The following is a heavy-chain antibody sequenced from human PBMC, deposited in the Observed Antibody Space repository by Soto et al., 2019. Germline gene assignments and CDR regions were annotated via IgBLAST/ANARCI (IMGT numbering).Heavy chain of an antibody. V-gene: IGHV4-34*01. J-gene: IGHJ4*02. CDR3: ARRFNSNWPDTLAF. Sequence: SETLSLTCAVYGGSFSGCDWSLSRHPPGKGLEWIGEINHSGSTNYNPSLKSRVTLSVDTSKNQFSLNLGSVTAADTGVYYCARRFNSNWPDTLAFWSQRTRVTVSS. D-gene: IGHD6-13*01. CDR2: INHSGST. CDR1: GGSFSGCD.